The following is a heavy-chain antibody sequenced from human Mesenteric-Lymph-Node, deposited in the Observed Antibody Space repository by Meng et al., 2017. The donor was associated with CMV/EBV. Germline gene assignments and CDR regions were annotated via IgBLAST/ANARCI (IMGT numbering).Heavy chain of an antibody. J-gene: IGHJ4*02. CDR1: DTFTANF. Sequence: DTFTANFIHWVQQAPGKGLEWMGLVNPEDGDTRYTDRLQGRVTMTADTSMDTVYMELSSLTSEDTAVYYCAIMPVTGFSGYDSADYWGQGTLVTVSS. D-gene: IGHD5-12*01. CDR2: VNPEDGDT. V-gene: IGHV1-69-2*01. CDR3: AIMPVTGFSGYDSADY.